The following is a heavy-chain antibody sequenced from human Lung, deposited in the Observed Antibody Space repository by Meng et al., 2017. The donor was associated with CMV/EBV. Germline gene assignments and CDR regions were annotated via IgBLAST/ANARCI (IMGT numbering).Heavy chain of an antibody. CDR3: ASFPPPGKQWLVTDY. V-gene: IGHV4-4*02. J-gene: IGHJ4*02. CDR2: IYHSGST. CDR1: GGSISSSNW. Sequence: QAQLQEPGPGLVKPSGTLSLTCAGSGGSISSSNWWSWVRQPPGKGLEWIGEIYHSGSTNYNPSLKSRVTISVDKSKNQFSLKLSSVTAADTAVYYCASFPPPGKQWLVTDYWGQGTLVTVSS. D-gene: IGHD6-19*01.